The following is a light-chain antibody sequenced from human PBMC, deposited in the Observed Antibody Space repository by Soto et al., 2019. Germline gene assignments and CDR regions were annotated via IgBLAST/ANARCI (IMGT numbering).Light chain of an antibody. Sequence: VEMTQSPSSLAASVGDRVTITCRASQTIITYLNWYQQKPGKAPNLLIYTASNLQSGVPSRFSGIGSGTDFTLSISSLQPEDFATYYCQQSYSGPLTFGGVTKVDIK. J-gene: IGKJ4*01. CDR1: QTIITY. V-gene: IGKV1-39*01. CDR2: TAS. CDR3: QQSYSGPLT.